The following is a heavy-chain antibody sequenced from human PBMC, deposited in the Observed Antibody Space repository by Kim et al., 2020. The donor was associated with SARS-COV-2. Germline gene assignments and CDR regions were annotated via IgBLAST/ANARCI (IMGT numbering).Heavy chain of an antibody. CDR1: GGSISSSSYY. D-gene: IGHD3-3*01. Sequence: SETLSLTCTVSGGSISSSSYYWGWIRQPPGKGLEWIGSIYYSGSTYYNPSLKSRVTISVDTSKNQFSLKLSSVTAADTAVYYCARDRLRFLEWLSVTNYYYYGMDVWGQGTTVTVSS. CDR2: IYYSGST. CDR3: ARDRLRFLEWLSVTNYYYYGMDV. J-gene: IGHJ6*02. V-gene: IGHV4-39*07.